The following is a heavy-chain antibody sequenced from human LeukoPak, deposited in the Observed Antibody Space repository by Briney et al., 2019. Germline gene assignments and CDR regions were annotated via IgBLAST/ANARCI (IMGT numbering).Heavy chain of an antibody. D-gene: IGHD6-13*01. CDR2: TDHGGNT. J-gene: IGHJ6*02. V-gene: IGHV4-34*01. CDR3: ARESPYSSSWYLGYGMDV. CDR1: GGPLNDYY. Sequence: PSETLSLTRAVYGGPLNDYYWSWIRQPPGKGLEWIGETDHGGNTKYNPSLKSRVTISVDKSKNQFSLKLSSVTAADTAVYYCARESPYSSSWYLGYGMDVWGQGTTVTVSS.